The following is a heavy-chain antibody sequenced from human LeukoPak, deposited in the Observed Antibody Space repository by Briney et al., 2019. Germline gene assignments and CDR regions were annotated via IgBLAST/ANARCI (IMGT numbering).Heavy chain of an antibody. CDR2: IYSGGST. D-gene: IGHD6-13*01. CDR3: ARDKAAAAEYYNDYYGMDV. Sequence: QPGGSLRLSCAASGFTVSSNYMSWVRQAPGKGLEWVSVIYSGGSTYYADSVKGRFTISRDNSKNTLYLQMNSLRAEDTAVYYCARDKAAAAEYYNDYYGMDVWGQGTTVTVSS. V-gene: IGHV3-66*01. CDR1: GFTVSSNY. J-gene: IGHJ6*02.